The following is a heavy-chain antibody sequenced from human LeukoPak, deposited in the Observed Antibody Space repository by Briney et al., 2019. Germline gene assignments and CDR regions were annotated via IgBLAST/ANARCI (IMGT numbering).Heavy chain of an antibody. J-gene: IGHJ5*02. V-gene: IGHV4-59*01. D-gene: IGHD4-11*01. CDR1: GGSISSYY. CDR3: ARGSRTTENWFDP. Sequence: PSETLSLTCTVSGGSISSYYWSWIRQPPGKGLEWIGYIYYSGSTNYNPSLKSRVTISVDTSKNQFSLKLSSVTAADTAVYYCARGSRTTENWFDPWGQGTLVTVSS. CDR2: IYYSGST.